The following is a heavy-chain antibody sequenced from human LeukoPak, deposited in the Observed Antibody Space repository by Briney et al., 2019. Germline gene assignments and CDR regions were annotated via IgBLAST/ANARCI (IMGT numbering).Heavy chain of an antibody. CDR2: IYTSGST. D-gene: IGHD3-22*01. CDR3: AREDYYDSSGYYWYFDL. CDR1: GGSISSGSYY. V-gene: IGHV4-61*02. J-gene: IGHJ2*01. Sequence: SQTLSLTCTVSGGSISSGSYYWSWIRQPAGKGLEWIGRIYTSGSTNYNPSLKSRVTISVDTSKNQFSLKLSSVTAADRAVYYCAREDYYDSSGYYWYFDLWGRGTLVTVSS.